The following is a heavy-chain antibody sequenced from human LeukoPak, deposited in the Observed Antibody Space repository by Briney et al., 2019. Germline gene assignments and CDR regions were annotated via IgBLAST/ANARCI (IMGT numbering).Heavy chain of an antibody. J-gene: IGHJ4*02. V-gene: IGHV3-48*01. CDR3: ARDRGYSYGYAGYFDY. CDR2: ISSSSSTI. Sequence: GGSLRLSCAASGFTFSSYSMNWVRQAPGKGLEWVSYISSSSSTIYYADSVKGRFTISRDNAKNSLYLQMNSLRAEDTAVYYCARDRGYSYGYAGYFDYWGQGTLVTVSS. CDR1: GFTFSSYS. D-gene: IGHD5-18*01.